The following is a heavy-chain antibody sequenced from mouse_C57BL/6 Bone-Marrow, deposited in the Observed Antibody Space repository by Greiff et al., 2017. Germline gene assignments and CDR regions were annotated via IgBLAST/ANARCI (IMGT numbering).Heavy chain of an antibody. J-gene: IGHJ4*01. CDR2: IDPENGAT. Sequence: VQLQQSGAELVRPGASVKLSCTASGFNIKDDYMHWVKQRPEQGLEWIGWIDPENGATEYASKFQGKATITADTSSNTAYLQLSSLTSEDTAVYYCTTDLLPPMDYWGQGTSVTVSS. D-gene: IGHD2-1*01. CDR3: TTDLLPPMDY. V-gene: IGHV14-4*01. CDR1: GFNIKDDY.